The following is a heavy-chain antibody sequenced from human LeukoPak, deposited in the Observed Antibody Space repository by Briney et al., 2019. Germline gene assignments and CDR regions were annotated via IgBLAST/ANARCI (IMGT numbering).Heavy chain of an antibody. CDR3: ARGRVAAAGTWY. V-gene: IGHV1-8*01. CDR2: MNPNSGST. J-gene: IGHJ4*02. CDR1: GYTFTSYD. Sequence: ASVKVSCKASGYTFTSYDINWVRQATGQGLEWMGWMNPNSGSTGYAQKFQGRVTMTRNTSISTAYMELSSLRSEDTAVYYCARGRVAAAGTWYWGQGTLVTVSS. D-gene: IGHD6-13*01.